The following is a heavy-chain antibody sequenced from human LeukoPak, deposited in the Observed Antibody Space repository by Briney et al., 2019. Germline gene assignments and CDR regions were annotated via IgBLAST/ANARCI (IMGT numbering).Heavy chain of an antibody. J-gene: IGHJ4*02. CDR3: AKDWTTVVTPKGYYFDS. Sequence: GGSLRLSCAASGFTFSSYSMNGVRQAPGKGLEWVSAISTTGGSTYYADSVKGRFTVSRDNSKNTLSLQMDSLRVEDTALYYCAKDWTTVVTPKGYYFDSWGQGTLVTVSS. CDR1: GFTFSSYS. D-gene: IGHD4-23*01. CDR2: ISTTGGST. V-gene: IGHV3-23*01.